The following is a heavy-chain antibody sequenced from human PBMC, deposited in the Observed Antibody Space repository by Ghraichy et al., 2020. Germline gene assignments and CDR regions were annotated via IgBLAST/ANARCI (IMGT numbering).Heavy chain of an antibody. CDR1: GFTFSSYA. J-gene: IGHJ6*02. Sequence: GGSLRLSCAASGFTFSSYAMSWVRQAPGKGLEWVSAISGSGGSTYYADSVKGRFTISRDNSKNTLYLQMNSLRAEDTVVYYCANTRIVLRFLSYYGMDVWGQGTTVTVSS. CDR2: ISGSGGST. V-gene: IGHV3-23*01. D-gene: IGHD3-3*01. CDR3: ANTRIVLRFLSYYGMDV.